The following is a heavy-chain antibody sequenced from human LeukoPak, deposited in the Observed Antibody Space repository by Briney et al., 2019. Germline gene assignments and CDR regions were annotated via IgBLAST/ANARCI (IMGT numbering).Heavy chain of an antibody. CDR2: INHSGST. D-gene: IGHD3-10*01. CDR1: GGSFSGYY. CDR3: ARITTMVRGVSPWFDP. V-gene: IGHV4-34*01. Sequence: PSETLSLTCAVYGGSFSGYYWSWIRQPPGKGLEWIGEINHSGSTNYNPSLKSRVTISVDTSKNQFSLKLSSVTAADTAVYYCARITTMVRGVSPWFDPWGQGTWSPSPQ. J-gene: IGHJ5*02.